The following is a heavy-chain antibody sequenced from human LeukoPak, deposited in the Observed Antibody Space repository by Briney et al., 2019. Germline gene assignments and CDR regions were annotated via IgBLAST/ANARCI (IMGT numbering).Heavy chain of an antibody. CDR2: INHSGST. V-gene: IGHV4-34*01. Sequence: SETLSLTCAVYGGSFSGYYWSCIRQPPGKGLEWVGEINHSGSTNYNPSLKSRVTISVDTSKNQFSLKLSSVTAADTAAYYCAREFGHFDWLLYPIYYFDYWGQGTLVTASS. CDR3: AREFGHFDWLLYPIYYFDY. D-gene: IGHD3-9*01. CDR1: GGSFSGYY. J-gene: IGHJ4*02.